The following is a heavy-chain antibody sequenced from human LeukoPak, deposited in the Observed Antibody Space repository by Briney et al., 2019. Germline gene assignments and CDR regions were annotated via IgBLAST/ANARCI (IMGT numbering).Heavy chain of an antibody. CDR2: FDPEDGET. CDR3: ATEIINYDFWSLGY. V-gene: IGHV1-24*01. J-gene: IGHJ4*02. Sequence: ASVKVSCKVSGYTLTELSMHWVRQAPGKGLEWMGGFDPEDGETIYAQKFQGRVTMTEDTSTDTAYMELSSLRSEGTAVYYCATEIINYDFWSLGYWGQGTLVTVSS. D-gene: IGHD3-3*01. CDR1: GYTLTELS.